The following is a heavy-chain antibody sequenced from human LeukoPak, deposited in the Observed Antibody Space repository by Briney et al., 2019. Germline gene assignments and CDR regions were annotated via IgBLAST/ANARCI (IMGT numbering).Heavy chain of an antibody. D-gene: IGHD6-13*01. V-gene: IGHV4-59*01. J-gene: IGHJ4*02. CDR3: ARLHSSSWYRGYYFDY. CDR1: GGSISSYY. CDR2: IYYSGST. Sequence: SETLSLTCTVSGGSISSYYWSWIRQPPGKGLEWIGYIYYSGSTNYSPSLKSRVTISVDTSKNQFSLKLSSVTAADTAVYYCARLHSSSWYRGYYFDYWGQGTLVTVSS.